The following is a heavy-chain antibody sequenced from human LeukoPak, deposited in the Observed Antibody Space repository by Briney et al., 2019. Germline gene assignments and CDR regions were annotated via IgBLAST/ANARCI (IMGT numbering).Heavy chain of an antibody. V-gene: IGHV4-34*01. D-gene: IGHD2-2*01. CDR1: GGSFSGYY. CDR3: ASVPAATYYYYGMDV. Sequence: PSETLSLTCAVYGGSFSGYYWSWIRQPPGKGLEWIGGINHSGSTNYNPSLKSRVTISVDTSKNQFSLKLSSVTAADTAVYYCASVPAATYYYYGMDVWGQGTTVTVSS. J-gene: IGHJ6*02. CDR2: INHSGST.